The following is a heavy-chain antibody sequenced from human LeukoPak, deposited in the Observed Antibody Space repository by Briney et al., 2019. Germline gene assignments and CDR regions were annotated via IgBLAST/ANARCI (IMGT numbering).Heavy chain of an antibody. CDR3: ARDQWLVRRYYYGMDV. V-gene: IGHV4-34*01. Sequence: SETLSLTCAVYGGSFSGYYWTWIRQTPEKGLEWIGEMNPSGSTNYNPSLKSRVTISVDTSKNQFSLKLSSVTAADTAVYYCARDQWLVRRYYYGMDVWGQGATVTVSS. J-gene: IGHJ6*02. CDR1: GGSFSGYY. CDR2: MNPSGST. D-gene: IGHD6-19*01.